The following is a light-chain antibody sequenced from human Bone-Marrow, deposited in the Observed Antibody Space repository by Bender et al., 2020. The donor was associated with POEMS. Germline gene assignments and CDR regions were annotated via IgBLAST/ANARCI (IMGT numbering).Light chain of an antibody. CDR2: EVN. CDR3: SSYTSSSTLV. J-gene: IGLJ2*01. CDR1: HSDIGTYDY. Sequence: QSALTQPASVSASPGQSIAISCTGSHSDIGTYDYVSWYQQHPGKAPKLIIFEVNNRPSGVSYRFSGSKSGNTASLTISGLQAEDEADYYCSSYTSSSTLVFGGGTKLTVL. V-gene: IGLV2-14*01.